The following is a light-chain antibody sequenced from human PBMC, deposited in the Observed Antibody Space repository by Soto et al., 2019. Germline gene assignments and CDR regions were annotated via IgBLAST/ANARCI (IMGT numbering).Light chain of an antibody. CDR3: GAWDDSLHDYV. Sequence: QSVLTQPPSVSEAPRQRVTISCSGSSSNIGNNAVNWYQQLPGQAPKIVIYYDDLLTSGVSDRFSGSKSGISASLAISDLQSDDEADYYCGAWDDSLHDYVFGPGTTLTVL. CDR1: SSNIGNNA. CDR2: YDD. J-gene: IGLJ1*01. V-gene: IGLV1-36*01.